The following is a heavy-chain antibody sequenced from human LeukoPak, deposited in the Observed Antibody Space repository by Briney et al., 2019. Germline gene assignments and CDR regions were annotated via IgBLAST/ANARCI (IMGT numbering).Heavy chain of an antibody. CDR3: TFDVYTRRGVDPQYFQH. D-gene: IGHD5/OR15-5a*01. Sequence: PGGPRKLSWPPSESTFSNACRTGSGQPQGKGRGWVGRIKTKTDGGTTDYAAPVKGRFTISRDDSKSTLYLQMNSLKTEDTAVYYCTFDVYTRRGVDPQYFQHWGQGTLVTVSS. J-gene: IGHJ1*01. CDR2: IKTKTDGGTT. V-gene: IGHV3-15*01. CDR1: ESTFSNAC.